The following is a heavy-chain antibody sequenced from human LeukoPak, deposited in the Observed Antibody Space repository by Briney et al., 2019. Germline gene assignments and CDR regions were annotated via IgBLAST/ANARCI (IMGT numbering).Heavy chain of an antibody. J-gene: IGHJ4*02. D-gene: IGHD6-13*01. CDR2: IYYSGST. CDR1: GGSISSSSYY. CDR3: ARLAAAGLTFDY. V-gene: IGHV4-39*07. Sequence: SETLSLTCTVSGGSISSSSYYWGWIRQPPGRGLEWIGSIYYSGSTYYNPSLKSRVTISVDTSKNQFSLKLSSGTAADTAVYYCARLAAAGLTFDYWGQGTLVTVSS.